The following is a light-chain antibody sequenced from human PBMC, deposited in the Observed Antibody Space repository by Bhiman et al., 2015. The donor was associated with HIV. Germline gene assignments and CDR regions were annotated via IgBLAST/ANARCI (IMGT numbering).Light chain of an antibody. CDR1: SSNIGAGYD. Sequence: QSVLTQPPSVSGAPGQRVTISCTGSSSNIGAGYDVHWYQQLPGTAPKLLIYGNSNRPSGVPDRFSGSKSGTSASLAITGLQAEDEADYYCQSYDSSLSDSGVFGGGTHLTVL. CDR2: GNS. V-gene: IGLV1-40*01. CDR3: QSYDSSLSDSGV. J-gene: IGLJ3*02.